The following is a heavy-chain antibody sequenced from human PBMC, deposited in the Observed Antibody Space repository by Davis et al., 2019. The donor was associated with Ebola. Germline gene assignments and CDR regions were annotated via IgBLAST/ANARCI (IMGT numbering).Heavy chain of an antibody. V-gene: IGHV1-18*01. J-gene: IGHJ4*02. CDR1: GYTFNSHG. CDR3: ARGRNGGWDFDY. Sequence: AASVKVSCKASGYTFNSHGISWVRQAPGQGLAGMAWISAYNGHTNYAQKFQGRLTLTTDTSTHTVSMELRSLTSDDTAEYYCARGRNGGWDFDYWGQGTLVNVSS. CDR2: ISAYNGHT. D-gene: IGHD6-19*01.